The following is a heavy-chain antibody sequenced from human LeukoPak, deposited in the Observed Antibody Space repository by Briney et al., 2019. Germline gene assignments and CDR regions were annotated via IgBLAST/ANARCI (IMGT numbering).Heavy chain of an antibody. V-gene: IGHV1-69*01. J-gene: IGHJ5*02. CDR2: IIPIFGTA. D-gene: IGHD3-10*01. CDR1: GGTFIRYA. Sequence: ASVKVSPTASGGTFIRYAISWVRQAPGEGLEWMGGIIPIFGTANYAQKFQGRVTITADESTSTAYMELSSLRSEDTAVYYCARIQGAYGSGSLRGGPHDPWGQGTLVTVSS. CDR3: ARIQGAYGSGSLRGGPHDP.